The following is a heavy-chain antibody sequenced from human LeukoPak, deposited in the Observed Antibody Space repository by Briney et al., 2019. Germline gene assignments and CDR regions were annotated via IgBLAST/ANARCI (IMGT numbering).Heavy chain of an antibody. CDR3: ATKRAVRGDY. CDR2: ISSSATTI. J-gene: IGHJ4*02. D-gene: IGHD3-10*01. CDR1: GFTFSSYS. V-gene: IGHV3-48*04. Sequence: GGSLRLSCAASGFTFSSYSMNWVRQAPGKGLEWISYISSSATTIYYADSVKGRFTISRDNAKNSLYLQMNSLRAEDTAIYYCATKRAVRGDYWGQGTLVTVSS.